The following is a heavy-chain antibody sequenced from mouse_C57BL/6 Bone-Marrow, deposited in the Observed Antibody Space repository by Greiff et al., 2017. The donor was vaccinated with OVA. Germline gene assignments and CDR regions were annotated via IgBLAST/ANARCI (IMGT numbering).Heavy chain of an antibody. Sequence: QVQLQQSGAELARPGASVKLSCTASGFTFTSYGICWVQQSTGQGLEWIGEIYPSSGNTYYNEKFKGQVPLTADNSSSTPYMELRSLTSVESAVYVRARWDGYDGGTWFAYWGQGTLVTVSA. D-gene: IGHD2-2*01. CDR2: IYPSSGNT. V-gene: IGHV1-81*01. J-gene: IGHJ3*01. CDR3: ARWDGYDGGTWFAY. CDR1: GFTFTSYG.